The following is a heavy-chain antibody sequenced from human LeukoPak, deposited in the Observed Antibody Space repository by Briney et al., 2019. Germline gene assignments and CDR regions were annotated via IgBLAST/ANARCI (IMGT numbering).Heavy chain of an antibody. D-gene: IGHD2-2*01. CDR3: ARGHYQLS. J-gene: IGHJ5*02. CDR1: GFTFSDYA. Sequence: GGSLRLSCVVSGFTFSDYAMSWVRQAPGKGLEWVASIKEEGSEKHYVDSVKGRFTISRDNAKNSLYLQMNSLRAEDTAVYYCARGHYQLSWGQGILVTVSS. V-gene: IGHV3-7*01. CDR2: IKEEGSEK.